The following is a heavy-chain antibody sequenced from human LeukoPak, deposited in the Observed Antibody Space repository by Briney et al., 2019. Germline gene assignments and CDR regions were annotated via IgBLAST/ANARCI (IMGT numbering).Heavy chain of an antibody. J-gene: IGHJ3*01. Sequence: GESLKISCKGSGYSFTSYWIGCVRQMPGKGLEWMGIIYPGDSDTRYSPSFQGQVTISADNSISTAYLQWNSLKASDTAMFYCARAISVAGYGDAFDVWGQGTMVSVSS. CDR2: IYPGDSDT. CDR3: ARAISVAGYGDAFDV. D-gene: IGHD6-19*01. V-gene: IGHV5-51*01. CDR1: GYSFTSYW.